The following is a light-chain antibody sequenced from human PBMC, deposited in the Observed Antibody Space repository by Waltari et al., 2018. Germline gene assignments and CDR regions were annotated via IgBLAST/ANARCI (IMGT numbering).Light chain of an antibody. CDR3: MQALHGVWT. J-gene: IGKJ1*01. CDR2: LGS. Sequence: DIVVTQSPLSLPVTPGALASISCRSSQSLLHSNGNNYLDWYLQKQGQSPQLLIYLGSARASGVPERFSGTGSGTDFTLNMSRGEPEDVGVYYCMQALHGVWTVGLGTKVEIK. CDR1: QSLLHSNGNNY. V-gene: IGKV2-28*01.